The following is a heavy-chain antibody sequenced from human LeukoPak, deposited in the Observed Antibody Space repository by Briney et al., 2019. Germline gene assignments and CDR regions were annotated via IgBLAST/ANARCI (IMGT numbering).Heavy chain of an antibody. CDR1: GFTVSSNY. CDR2: IYSGGST. D-gene: IGHD4-17*01. CDR3: ARDRLVYGDYYFDY. V-gene: IGHV3-53*01. Sequence: GGSLRLSCAASGFTVSSNYMSWVRQAPGKGLEWVSVIYSGGSTYYADFMKGRFTTSRDNSKNTLYLQMNSLRAEDTAVYYCARDRLVYGDYYFDYWGQGTLVTVSS. J-gene: IGHJ4*02.